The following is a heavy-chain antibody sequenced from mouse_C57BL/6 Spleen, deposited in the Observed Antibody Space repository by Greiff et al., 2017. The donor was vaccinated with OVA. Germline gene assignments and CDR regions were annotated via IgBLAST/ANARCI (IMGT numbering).Heavy chain of an antibody. V-gene: IGHV14-4*01. J-gene: IGHJ3*01. Sequence: VQLQQSGAELVRPGASVKLSCTASGFNITDDYMHWVKQRPEQGLEWIGWIDPENGDTEYASKFQGKATITADTSSNTAYLQLSSLTSEDTAVYYCTRQLRLRTFAYWGQGTLVTVSA. CDR1: GFNITDDY. CDR2: IDPENGDT. CDR3: TRQLRLRTFAY. D-gene: IGHD3-2*02.